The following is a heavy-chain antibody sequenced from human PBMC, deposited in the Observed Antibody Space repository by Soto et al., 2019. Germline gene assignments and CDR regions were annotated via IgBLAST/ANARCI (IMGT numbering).Heavy chain of an antibody. D-gene: IGHD6-13*01. CDR1: GFTFTNYG. J-gene: IGHJ4*02. V-gene: IGHV3-23*01. Sequence: GGSLRLSCAASGFTFTNYGMTWVRQAPGKGLEWVSGIRGSGGSTCYADSVKGRFTISRDISKSMLYLQMNSLRAEDTAVYYCAKIPAAELLYFDYWGQGTLVTVSS. CDR2: IRGSGGST. CDR3: AKIPAAELLYFDY.